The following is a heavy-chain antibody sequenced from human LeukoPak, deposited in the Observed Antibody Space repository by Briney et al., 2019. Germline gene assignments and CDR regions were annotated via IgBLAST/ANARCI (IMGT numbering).Heavy chain of an antibody. Sequence: GRSLRLSCAASGFTFSSYAMHWVRQAPGKGLEWVAVISYDGSNKYYADSVKGRFTISRDNSKNTLYLQMNSLRAEDTAVYYCARATNYYDSSGYLYYFDYWGQGTLVTVSS. V-gene: IGHV3-30*04. D-gene: IGHD3-22*01. CDR2: ISYDGSNK. CDR3: ARATNYYDSSGYLYYFDY. J-gene: IGHJ4*02. CDR1: GFTFSSYA.